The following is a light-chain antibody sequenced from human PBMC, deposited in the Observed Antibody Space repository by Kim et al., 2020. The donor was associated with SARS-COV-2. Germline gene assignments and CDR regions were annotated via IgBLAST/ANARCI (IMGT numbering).Light chain of an antibody. CDR3: QSYNRDNVI. CDR2: EDD. CDR1: SGSIDDNY. Sequence: GKTVTTSCTSSSGSIDDNYVHWYQQRPGGVPTTVIYEDDQRPSGVSDRFSASIDNSSNSASLTISGLRTEDEADYYCQSYNRDNVIFGGGTKVTVL. J-gene: IGLJ2*01. V-gene: IGLV6-57*02.